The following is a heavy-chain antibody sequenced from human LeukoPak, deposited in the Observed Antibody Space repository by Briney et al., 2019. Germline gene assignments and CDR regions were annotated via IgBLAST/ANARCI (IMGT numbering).Heavy chain of an antibody. CDR2: IYYSGST. Sequence: PSETLSLTCTVSGGSISSSSYYWGWIRQPPGKGLEWIGSIYYSGSTYYNPSLKSRVTISLDTSKNQVSLKLSSVTAADTAMYYCARDQDGDYFDYWGQGTLVTVSS. D-gene: IGHD4-17*01. CDR1: GGSISSSSYY. CDR3: ARDQDGDYFDY. V-gene: IGHV4-39*07. J-gene: IGHJ4*02.